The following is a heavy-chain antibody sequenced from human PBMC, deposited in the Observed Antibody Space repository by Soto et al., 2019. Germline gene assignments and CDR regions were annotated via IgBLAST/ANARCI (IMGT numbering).Heavy chain of an antibody. V-gene: IGHV4-59*12. Sequence: QVQLQESGPGLVKPSETLSLTCTVSGGSISSYYWSWIRQPPGKGLEWIGYIYYSGSTNYNPSLKSPVTKSVDTSKNQFSLKLSSVTAADTAVYYCARDRGGYTNFDYWGQGTLVTVSS. CDR3: ARDRGGYTNFDY. CDR1: GGSISSYY. D-gene: IGHD5-12*01. J-gene: IGHJ4*02. CDR2: IYYSGST.